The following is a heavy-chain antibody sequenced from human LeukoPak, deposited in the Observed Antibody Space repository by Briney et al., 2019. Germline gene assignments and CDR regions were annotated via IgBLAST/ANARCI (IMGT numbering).Heavy chain of an antibody. CDR2: IYYSGST. Sequence: SETLSFTCTVSGGSISSGDYYWSWIRQPPGKGLEWIGYIYYSGSTYNNPSLRSRVTISVDTSKNQFSLKLSSVTAADTAVYYCARDHYDTSGYSNGMDVWGQGTTVTVSS. CDR1: GGSISSGDYY. V-gene: IGHV4-30-4*01. J-gene: IGHJ6*02. CDR3: ARDHYDTSGYSNGMDV. D-gene: IGHD3-22*01.